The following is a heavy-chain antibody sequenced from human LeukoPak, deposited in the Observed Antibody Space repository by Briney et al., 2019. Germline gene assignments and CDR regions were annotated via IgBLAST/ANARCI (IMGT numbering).Heavy chain of an antibody. Sequence: PGGSLRLSCAASGFTFSSYAMSWVRQAPGKGLEWVSAISGSGGSTYYADSVKGRFTISRDNSKNTLYLQMNSLRAEDTAVYYCAKKGIFGVVIIPVYYFDYWGQGTLVTVSS. CDR3: AKKGIFGVVIIPVYYFDY. D-gene: IGHD3-3*01. V-gene: IGHV3-23*01. CDR2: ISGSGGST. CDR1: GFTFSSYA. J-gene: IGHJ4*02.